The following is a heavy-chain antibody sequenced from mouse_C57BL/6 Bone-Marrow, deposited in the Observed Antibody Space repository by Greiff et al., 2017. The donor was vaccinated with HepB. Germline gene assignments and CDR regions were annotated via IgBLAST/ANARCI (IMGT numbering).Heavy chain of an antibody. CDR2: INPSTGGT. V-gene: IGHV1-42*01. CDR1: GYSFTGYY. Sequence: VQLKQSGPELVKPGASVKISCKASGYSFTGYYMNWVKQSPEKSLEWIGEINPSTGGTTYNQKFKAKATLTVDKSSSTAYMQLKSLTSEDSAVYYCASYSNDPAYWGQGTLVTVSA. D-gene: IGHD2-12*01. CDR3: ASYSNDPAY. J-gene: IGHJ3*01.